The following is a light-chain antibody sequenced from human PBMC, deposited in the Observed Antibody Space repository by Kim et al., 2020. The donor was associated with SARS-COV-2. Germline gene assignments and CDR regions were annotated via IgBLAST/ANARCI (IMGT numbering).Light chain of an antibody. CDR3: QSADSSGTWV. J-gene: IGLJ3*02. Sequence: VSPGQTARITCSGDALPKQYAYWYQQKPGQAPLLVIYKDSERPSGIPERFSGPSSGTTVTLTISGVQAEDEADYYCQSADSSGTWVFGGGTQLTVL. V-gene: IGLV3-25*03. CDR1: ALPKQY. CDR2: KDS.